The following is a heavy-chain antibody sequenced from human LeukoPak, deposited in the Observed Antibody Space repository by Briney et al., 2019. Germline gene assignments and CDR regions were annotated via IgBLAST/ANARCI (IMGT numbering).Heavy chain of an antibody. CDR1: GGSISSSSYY. V-gene: IGHV4-61*05. D-gene: IGHD6-13*01. CDR2: IPYSGST. J-gene: IGHJ4*02. CDR3: ARHVPPSRSSSWYLDFDY. Sequence: SATLSLTCTVSGGSISSSSYYWSWIRQPPGKGLEWIGYIPYSGSTNYNPSLKSRVTISVDTSKNQFSLKLSSVTAADTAVYYCARHVPPSRSSSWYLDFDYWGQGTLVTGPS.